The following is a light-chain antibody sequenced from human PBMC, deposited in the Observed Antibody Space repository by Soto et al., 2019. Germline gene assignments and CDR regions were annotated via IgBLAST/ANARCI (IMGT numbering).Light chain of an antibody. CDR2: EVS. J-gene: IGLJ1*01. V-gene: IGLV2-14*01. CDR3: SSYTSSSTPYV. Sequence: QSALTQPASVSGSPGQSITISCTATSSDVCGYNYVSWYQQHPGKAHKLMIYEVSNRPSGVSNRFSGSKSGNTASLTISGLQAEDEADYYCSSYTSSSTPYVFGTGTKLTVL. CDR1: SSDVCGYNY.